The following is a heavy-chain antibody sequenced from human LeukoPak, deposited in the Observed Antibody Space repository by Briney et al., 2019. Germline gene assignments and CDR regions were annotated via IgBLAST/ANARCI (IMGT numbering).Heavy chain of an antibody. V-gene: IGHV1-69*04. J-gene: IGHJ4*02. D-gene: IGHD3-10*01. CDR2: IIPILGIA. CDR3: AREPLWFGELLSGYFDY. Sequence: SVKVSCKASGGTFSSYAISWVRQAPGQGLEWMGRIIPILGIANYAQKFQGRVTITADKSTSTAHMELSSLRSEDTAVYYCAREPLWFGELLSGYFDYWGQGTLVTVSS. CDR1: GGTFSSYA.